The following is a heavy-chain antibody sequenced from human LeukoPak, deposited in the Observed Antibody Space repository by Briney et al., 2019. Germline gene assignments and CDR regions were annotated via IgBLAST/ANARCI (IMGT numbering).Heavy chain of an antibody. J-gene: IGHJ5*02. CDR3: ARAIVVVPAASGSGDWFDP. Sequence: ASVKVSCKASGYTFTGYYMHWVRQAPGQGLEWMGWINPNSGGTNYAQKFQGRDTMTRDTSISTAHMELSRLRSDDAAVYYCARAIVVVPAASGSGDWFDPWGQGTLVTVSS. V-gene: IGHV1-2*02. D-gene: IGHD2-2*01. CDR2: INPNSGGT. CDR1: GYTFTGYY.